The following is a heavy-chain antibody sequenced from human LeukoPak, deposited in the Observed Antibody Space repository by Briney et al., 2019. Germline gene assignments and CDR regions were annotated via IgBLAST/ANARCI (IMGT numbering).Heavy chain of an antibody. Sequence: GGSLRLSCAASGFTFSSYAMHWVRQAPGKGLEWVAVISYDGSNKYYADSVKGRFTISRDNSKNTLYLQMNSLRAEDTAVYYCARDRPRTQDAFDIWGQGTMDTVSS. V-gene: IGHV3-30*04. J-gene: IGHJ3*02. CDR1: GFTFSSYA. D-gene: IGHD2-15*01. CDR3: ARDRPRTQDAFDI. CDR2: ISYDGSNK.